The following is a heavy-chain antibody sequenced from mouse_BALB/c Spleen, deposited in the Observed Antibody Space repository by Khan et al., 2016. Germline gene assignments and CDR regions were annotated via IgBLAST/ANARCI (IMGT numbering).Heavy chain of an antibody. J-gene: IGHJ4*01. CDR2: IDPFNGGT. CDR3: ASSTLSFYAMAY. D-gene: IGHD1-1*01. Sequence: EVQLLESGPELMKPGASVKISCKASGYSFTSYYMHWVKQSHGKSLEWIGYIDPFNGGTSYNQKFKGKATLTVDKSSSTAYMHLSSLTSEESAVYYCASSTLSFYAMAYGGQGTSVTFSS. V-gene: IGHV1S135*01. CDR1: GYSFTSYY.